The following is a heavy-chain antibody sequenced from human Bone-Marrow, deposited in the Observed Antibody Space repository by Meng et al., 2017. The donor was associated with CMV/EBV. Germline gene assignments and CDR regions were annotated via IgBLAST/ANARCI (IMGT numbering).Heavy chain of an antibody. CDR3: ARDTVQVVETLMDV. V-gene: IGHV4-30-4*08. CDR2: IYYSGGT. Sequence: SETLSLTCTVSGGAINSGDYYWSWIRLHPGKGLEWIGYIYYSGGTQYNPSLKSRVTISVDTSKNQFSLKLSSVTAADTAVYYCARDTVQVVETLMDVWGQGTTVTVSS. D-gene: IGHD2-21*02. J-gene: IGHJ6*02. CDR1: GGAINSGDYY.